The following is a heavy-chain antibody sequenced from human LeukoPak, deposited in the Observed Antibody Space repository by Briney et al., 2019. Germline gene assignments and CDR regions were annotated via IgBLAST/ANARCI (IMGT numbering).Heavy chain of an antibody. Sequence: GESLKISCKTSGYTFTSYWIAWVRQMPGKGLEWMGIVYPGGSDTRYSPSFQGQVTISVDKSITTAYLQWSSLRASDTAMYYCARLDITMIGDYWGQGTLVTVSS. CDR1: GYTFTSYW. CDR3: ARLDITMIGDY. D-gene: IGHD3-22*01. CDR2: VYPGGSDT. V-gene: IGHV5-51*01. J-gene: IGHJ4*02.